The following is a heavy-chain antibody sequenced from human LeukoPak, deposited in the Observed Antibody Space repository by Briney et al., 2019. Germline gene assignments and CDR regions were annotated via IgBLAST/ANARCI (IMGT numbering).Heavy chain of an antibody. CDR2: ITFDGSNK. J-gene: IGHJ6*02. Sequence: GSLRSSWSASDFSFIGYALHWARTAQGKGLEWVAIITFDGSNKYYADSVKGRFTISRDNSKNTLYLQMNSLRAEDTAVYYCARDWRIVVVPAAIGYGMDVWGQGTTVTVSS. CDR1: DFSFIGYA. CDR3: ARDWRIVVVPAAIGYGMDV. D-gene: IGHD2-2*01. V-gene: IGHV3-30*04.